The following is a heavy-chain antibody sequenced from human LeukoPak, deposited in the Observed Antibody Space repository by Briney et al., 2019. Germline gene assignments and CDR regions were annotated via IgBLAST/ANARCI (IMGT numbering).Heavy chain of an antibody. CDR1: GGSISSGDYY. V-gene: IGHV4-39*01. CDR2: IYYSGST. CDR3: ARRRGSRSFYDY. J-gene: IGHJ4*02. D-gene: IGHD3-10*01. Sequence: PSETLSLTCTVSGGSISSGDYYWSWIRQPPGKGLEWIGSIYYSGSTYYNPSLKSRVTISVDTSKNQFSLKLSSVTAADTAVYYCARRRGSRSFYDYWGQGTLVTVSS.